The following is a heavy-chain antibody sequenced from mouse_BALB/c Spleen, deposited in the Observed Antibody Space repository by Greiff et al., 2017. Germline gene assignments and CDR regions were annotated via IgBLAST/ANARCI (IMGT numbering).Heavy chain of an antibody. J-gene: IGHJ3*01. V-gene: IGHV3-2*02. CDR1: GYSITSDYA. D-gene: IGHD1-1*01. CDR2: ISYSGST. CDR3: ARPGSSSWFAY. Sequence: EVQLQQSGPGLVKPSQSLSLTCTVTGYSITSDYAWNWIRQFPGNKLEWMGYISYSGSTSYNPSLKSRISITRDTSKNQFFLQLNSVTTEDTATYYCARPGSSSWFAYWGQGTLVTVSA.